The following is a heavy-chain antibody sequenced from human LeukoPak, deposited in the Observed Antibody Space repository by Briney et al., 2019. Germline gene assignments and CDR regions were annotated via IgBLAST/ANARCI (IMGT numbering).Heavy chain of an antibody. Sequence: GASVKVSCKAYGYTFTGYYMHWVRQAPGQGLEWMGWINPNSGGTNYAQKFQGRVTMTRDTSISTAYMELSRLRSDDTAVYYCAREYSSSSFKDEVDTAMEPFDYWGQGTLVTVSS. D-gene: IGHD5-18*01. CDR3: AREYSSSSFKDEVDTAMEPFDY. J-gene: IGHJ4*02. CDR2: INPNSGGT. V-gene: IGHV1-2*02. CDR1: GYTFTGYY.